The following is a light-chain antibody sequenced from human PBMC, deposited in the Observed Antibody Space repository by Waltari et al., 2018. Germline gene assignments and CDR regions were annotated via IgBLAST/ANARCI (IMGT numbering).Light chain of an antibody. CDR2: AAS. J-gene: IGKJ4*01. Sequence: DIQLTQSPSFLSVSVGDRVTITCRASQGISSSLAWYQQKPGKAPKLLVYAASSLQSGVPSIFSGSGSGTEFTLTLSSLQPEDFASYYCQQLSTYPLTIGGGTKVEIK. CDR3: QQLSTYPLT. CDR1: QGISSS. V-gene: IGKV1-9*01.